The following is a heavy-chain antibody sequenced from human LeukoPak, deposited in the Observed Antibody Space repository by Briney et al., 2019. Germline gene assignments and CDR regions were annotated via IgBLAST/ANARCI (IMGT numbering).Heavy chain of an antibody. CDR3: ARMNSSSRGWFDP. J-gene: IGHJ5*02. V-gene: IGHV4-30-4*01. CDR1: GDXISSDDYY. Sequence: PSQTLSLTCTVSGDXISSDDYYLSWIRQPPEKSLEWIGYIYYSGSTYYNPSLKSRVTISVDTSKNQFALKLSSVTAADTAVYYCARMNSSSRGWFDPWGQGTLVTVSS. CDR2: IYYSGST. D-gene: IGHD6-13*01.